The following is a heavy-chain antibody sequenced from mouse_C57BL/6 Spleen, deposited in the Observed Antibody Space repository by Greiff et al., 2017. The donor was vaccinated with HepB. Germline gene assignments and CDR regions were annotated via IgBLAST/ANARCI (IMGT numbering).Heavy chain of an antibody. D-gene: IGHD2-4*01. V-gene: IGHV3-1*01. CDR2: ISYSGST. Sequence: EVQLQQSGPGMVKPSQSLSLTCTVTGYSITSGYDWHWIRHFPGNKLEWMGYISYSGSTNYNPSLKSRISINHDTSKNHFFLKLNSVTTEDTATYYCAREGYDYDGDWYFDVWGTGTTVTVSS. CDR3: AREGYDYDGDWYFDV. J-gene: IGHJ1*03. CDR1: GYSITSGYD.